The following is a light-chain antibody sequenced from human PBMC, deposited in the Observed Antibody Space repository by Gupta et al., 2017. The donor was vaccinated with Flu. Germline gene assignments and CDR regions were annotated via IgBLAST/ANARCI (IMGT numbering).Light chain of an antibody. CDR2: DVS. CDR1: SSDVVGYNY. V-gene: IGLV2-14*04. CDR3: SSYTSSSTLYV. J-gene: IGLJ1*01. Sequence: ITISCTGTSSDVVGYNYVSWYQQHPGKAPKLMIYDVSNRPSGVSNRFSGSKSGNTASLTISGLQAEDEADYYCSSYTSSSTLYVFGTGTKVTVL.